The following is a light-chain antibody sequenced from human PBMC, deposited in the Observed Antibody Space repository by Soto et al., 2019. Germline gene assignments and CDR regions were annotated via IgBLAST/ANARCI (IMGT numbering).Light chain of an antibody. V-gene: IGKV2-24*01. Sequence: DIVMTQTPLSLLVTLGQPASISCRSSQSLVHRNGDTYLNWLQQRPGQPPRLLIYKISHRLSGVPDRFSGSGAGTDFTLKISRVEAEDVGLYYCMQATDFPRTFGQGTKVEIQ. J-gene: IGKJ1*01. CDR2: KIS. CDR1: QSLVHRNGDTY. CDR3: MQATDFPRT.